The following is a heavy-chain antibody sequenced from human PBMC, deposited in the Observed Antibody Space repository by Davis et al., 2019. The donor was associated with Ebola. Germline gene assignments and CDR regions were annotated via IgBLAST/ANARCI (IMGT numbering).Heavy chain of an antibody. V-gene: IGHV3-7*01. J-gene: IGHJ4*02. Sequence: PGGSLRLSCAASRFTFSSYWMSWVRQAPGKGLEWVANIKQDGSEKYYVDSVKGRFTISRDNAKNSLYLQMNSLRAEDTAVYYCANPRGRPQQWLVLDYWGQGTLVTVSS. CDR3: ANPRGRPQQWLVLDY. CDR1: RFTFSSYW. D-gene: IGHD6-19*01. CDR2: IKQDGSEK.